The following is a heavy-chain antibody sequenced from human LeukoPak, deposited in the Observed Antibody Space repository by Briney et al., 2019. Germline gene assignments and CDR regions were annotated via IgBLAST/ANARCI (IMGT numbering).Heavy chain of an antibody. V-gene: IGHV3-48*02. J-gene: IGHJ4*02. CDR2: ISSGSSTI. CDR3: ARGRAGYYYDY. CDR1: GHSFRSYR. D-gene: IGHD6-13*01. Sequence: GGSLLLSCAAPGHSFRSYRLNWVRQAPGKGLEWVSYISSGSSTIYYADSVKGRFTISRDNAKNSLYLQVNSLRDEDTAVYYCARGRAGYYYDYWGQGTLVTVSS.